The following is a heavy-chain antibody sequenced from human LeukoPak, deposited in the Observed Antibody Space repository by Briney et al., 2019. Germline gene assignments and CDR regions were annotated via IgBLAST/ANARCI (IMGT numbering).Heavy chain of an antibody. D-gene: IGHD2-2*01. J-gene: IGHJ4*02. CDR1: GFTFSSYG. CDR3: AKSEGSSTSWYDY. CDR2: IWYDGSNK. V-gene: IGHV3-33*06. Sequence: PGGSLRLSCAASGFTFSSYGMHWVRQAPGKGLEWVAVIWYDGSNKYYADSVKGRFTISRDNSKNTLYLQMNSLKAEDTAVYYCAKSEGSSTSWYDYWGQGTLVTVSS.